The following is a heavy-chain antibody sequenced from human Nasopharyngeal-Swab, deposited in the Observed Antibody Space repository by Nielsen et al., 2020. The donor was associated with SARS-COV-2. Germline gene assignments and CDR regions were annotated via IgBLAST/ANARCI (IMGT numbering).Heavy chain of an antibody. CDR1: GYTFTSND. CDR3: ARDSYYYGSGSYPFDY. D-gene: IGHD3-10*01. J-gene: IGHJ4*02. CDR2: ISAYNGNT. V-gene: IGHV1-18*01. Sequence: ASVKVSCKASGYTFTSNDINWVRQAPGQGLEWMGWISAYNGNTNYAQKLQGRVTMTTDTSTSTAYMELRSLRSDDTAVYYCARDSYYYGSGSYPFDYWGQGTLVTVSS.